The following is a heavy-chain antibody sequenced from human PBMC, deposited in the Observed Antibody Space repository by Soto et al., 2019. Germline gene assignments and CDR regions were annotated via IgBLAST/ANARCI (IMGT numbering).Heavy chain of an antibody. CDR3: ARHGYYYGMDV. CDR2: IYSGGST. Sequence: AGGSLRLSCAASGFTVSSNYMSWVRQAPGKGLEWVSVIYSGGSTYYADSVKGRFTISRDNSKNTLYLQMNSLRAEDTAVYYCARHGYYYGMDVWGQGTTVTVSS. V-gene: IGHV3-53*01. J-gene: IGHJ6*02. CDR1: GFTVSSNY.